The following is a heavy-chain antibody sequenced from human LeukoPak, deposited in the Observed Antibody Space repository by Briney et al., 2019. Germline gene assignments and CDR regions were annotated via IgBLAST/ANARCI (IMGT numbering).Heavy chain of an antibody. CDR2: ISSSSDI. J-gene: IGHJ4*02. V-gene: IGHV3-21*01. CDR1: GLTFSIYA. Sequence: GGSLRLSCAASGLTFSIYAMNCVRQAPGGGLEWVSSISSSSDIYYTDSVKGRLTISRDNAKNSLYLQMNGLRAEDMAVYYCARDRGLAWWDYWGQGTLVTVSS. CDR3: ARDRGLAWWDY. D-gene: IGHD2-8*02.